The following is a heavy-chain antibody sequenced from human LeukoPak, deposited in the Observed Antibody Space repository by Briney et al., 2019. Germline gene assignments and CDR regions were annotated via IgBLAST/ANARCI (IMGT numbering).Heavy chain of an antibody. D-gene: IGHD1-14*01. CDR1: GFTFSSYW. CDR2: INEDGSEK. V-gene: IGHV3-7*01. J-gene: IGHJ4*02. Sequence: GGSLRLSCAVSGFTFSSYWMSWVRQAPGKGLECVANINEDGSEKYYVDSVKGRFSISRDNAKNSLYLQMDSLRAEDTAVYYCATTTHFDYWGQGIQVTVSS. CDR3: ATTTHFDY.